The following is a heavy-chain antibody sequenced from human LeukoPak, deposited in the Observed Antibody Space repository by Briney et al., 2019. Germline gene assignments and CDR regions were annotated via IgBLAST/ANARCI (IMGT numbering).Heavy chain of an antibody. V-gene: IGHV3-33*01. CDR2: IWYDGSNK. J-gene: IGHJ4*02. Sequence: PGGSLRLSCAASGFTFSSYGMHWVRQAPGKGLEWVAVIWYDGSNKYYADSVKGRFTISRDNSKNTLYLQMNSLRAEDTAVYYCARETRGYYYGSGSYYPLGYWGQGTLVTVSS. D-gene: IGHD3-10*01. CDR1: GFTFSSYG. CDR3: ARETRGYYYGSGSYYPLGY.